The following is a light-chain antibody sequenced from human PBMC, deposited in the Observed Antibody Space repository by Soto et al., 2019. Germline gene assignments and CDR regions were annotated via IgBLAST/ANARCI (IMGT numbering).Light chain of an antibody. CDR3: QQYNSYPIT. CDR2: KAS. J-gene: IGKJ5*01. V-gene: IGKV1-5*03. Sequence: DIQMTKSPSTLSPSVGDRGTITSRASQSISSWLAWYQQKPGKAPKLVIYKASSLESGVPSRFSGSGSGTEFTLTISSLQPDDVATYYCQQYNSYPITFGQGTRLEI. CDR1: QSISSW.